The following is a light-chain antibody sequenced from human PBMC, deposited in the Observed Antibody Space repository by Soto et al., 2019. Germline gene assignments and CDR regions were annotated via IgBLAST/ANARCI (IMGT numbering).Light chain of an antibody. J-gene: IGKJ4*01. CDR3: QKYNSVPLT. CDR2: DAS. V-gene: IGKV1-27*01. CDR1: QGISSD. Sequence: DIHMTQSPSPLSATAGARVTITCRASQGISSDLAWYQQKPGKVPKLLIYDASTLQSGVPSRFSGSGSGTDFTLTISSLQPEDVATYYCQKYNSVPLTFGGGTKVDIK.